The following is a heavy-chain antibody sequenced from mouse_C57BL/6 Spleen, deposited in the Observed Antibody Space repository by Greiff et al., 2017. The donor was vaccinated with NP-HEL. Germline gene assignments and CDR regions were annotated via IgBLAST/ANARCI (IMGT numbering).Heavy chain of an antibody. D-gene: IGHD1-1*01. J-gene: IGHJ2*01. V-gene: IGHV1-42*01. CDR2: INPSTGGT. CDR3: ARSSNYYGSSPLFDY. CDR1: GYSFTGYY. Sequence: VQLQQSGPELVKPGASVKISCKASGYSFTGYYMTWVKPSPEKSLEWIGEINPSTGGTTYNQKFKAKATLTVDKSSSTAYMQRKSLTSEDSAGYYCARSSNYYGSSPLFDYWGQGTTLTVSS.